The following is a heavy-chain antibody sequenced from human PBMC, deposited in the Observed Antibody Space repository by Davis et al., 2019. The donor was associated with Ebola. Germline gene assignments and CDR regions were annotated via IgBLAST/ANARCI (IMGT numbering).Heavy chain of an antibody. Sequence: GESLKISCAASGFTFSSYDMHWVRQATGKGLEWVSAIGTAGDTYYPGSVKGRFTISRDNSKNTLYLQMNSLRAEDTAVYYCASLDTAMDYWGQGTLVTVSS. J-gene: IGHJ4*02. CDR3: ASLDTAMDY. CDR1: GFTFSSYD. V-gene: IGHV3-13*01. CDR2: IGTAGDT. D-gene: IGHD5-18*01.